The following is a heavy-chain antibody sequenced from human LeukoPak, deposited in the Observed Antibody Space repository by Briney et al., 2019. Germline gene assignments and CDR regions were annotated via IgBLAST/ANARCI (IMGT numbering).Heavy chain of an antibody. CDR3: ARRAPSHDFDD. J-gene: IGHJ4*02. Sequence: GGSVRLSCAASGFTFSSYSMNWVRQAPGKGLEWVAAISTTSGNIYYADSVKGRFTISRDNAKNSLYLQMNSLRVEDTALYYCARRAPSHDFDDWGQGTLVTVSS. V-gene: IGHV3-21*01. CDR1: GFTFSSYS. CDR2: ISTTSGNI.